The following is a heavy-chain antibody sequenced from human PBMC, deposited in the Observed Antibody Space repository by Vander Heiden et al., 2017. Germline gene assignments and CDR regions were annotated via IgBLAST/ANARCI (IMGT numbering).Heavy chain of an antibody. CDR2: ISSSRSYI. D-gene: IGHD3-10*01. Sequence: EVQLVESGGGLVKPGGSLRLSCAASGFTFSSYSLHWVRQAPGKGLEWVSSISSSRSYIYYADSVKGRFTISRDNAKNSLYLQMNSLRAEDTAVYYCARNLKNYYGSGSYYYYFDYWGQGTLVTVSS. V-gene: IGHV3-21*01. CDR3: ARNLKNYYGSGSYYYYFDY. CDR1: GFTFSSYS. J-gene: IGHJ4*02.